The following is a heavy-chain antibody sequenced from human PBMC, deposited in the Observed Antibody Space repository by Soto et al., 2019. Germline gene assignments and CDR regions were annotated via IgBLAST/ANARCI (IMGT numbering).Heavy chain of an antibody. D-gene: IGHD6-13*01. CDR1: GFTFDDYT. Sequence: ESGGVVLQPGGSLRLSCAASGFTFDDYTMHWVRQAPGKGLEWVSLISWDGGSTYYADSVKGRFTISRDNSKNSLYLQMNSLRTEDTALYYCAKDQQLVRIFDYYYYGMDVWGQGTTVTVSS. J-gene: IGHJ6*02. V-gene: IGHV3-43*01. CDR2: ISWDGGST. CDR3: AKDQQLVRIFDYYYYGMDV.